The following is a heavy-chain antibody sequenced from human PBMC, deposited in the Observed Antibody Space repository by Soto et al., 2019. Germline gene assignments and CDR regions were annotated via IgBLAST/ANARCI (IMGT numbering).Heavy chain of an antibody. CDR2: IWYDGSNK. D-gene: IGHD1-26*01. J-gene: IGHJ6*02. CDR1: GFTFSSYG. Sequence: PGGSLRLSCAASGFTFSSYGMHWVRQAPGKGLEWVAVIWYDGSNKCYADSVKGRFTISRDNSKNTLYLQMNSLRAEDTAVYYCAKSALVGAYYYYGMDVWGQGTTVTVSS. CDR3: AKSALVGAYYYYGMDV. V-gene: IGHV3-30*02.